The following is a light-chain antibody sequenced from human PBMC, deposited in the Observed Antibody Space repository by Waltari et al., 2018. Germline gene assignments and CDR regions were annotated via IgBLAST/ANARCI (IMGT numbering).Light chain of an antibody. CDR1: QTINYY. J-gene: IGKJ3*01. CDR2: AAS. Sequence: DIQVTQSPSSLSASVGDRVSITCRASQTINYYLNWYQQKPGKAPKLLIYAASRLQSGVPSRFSGSGAGTDFTLVISNLQAEDFATYYCQQSYSIPVTCGPGTKVDIK. V-gene: IGKV1-39*01. CDR3: QQSYSIPVT.